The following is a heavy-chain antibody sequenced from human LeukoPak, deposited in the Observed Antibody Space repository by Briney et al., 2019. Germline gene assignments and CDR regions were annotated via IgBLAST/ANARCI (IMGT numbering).Heavy chain of an antibody. CDR2: IYYSGST. J-gene: IGHJ5*02. Sequence: SETLSLTCTVSGGSISSSSYYWGWIRQPPGKGLEWIGSIYYSGSTYYNPSLKSRVTISVDTSKNQFSLKLSSVTAADTAVYYYARHIYCSGGSCYFDPWGQGTLVTVSS. CDR1: GGSISSSSYY. D-gene: IGHD2-15*01. CDR3: ARHIYCSGGSCYFDP. V-gene: IGHV4-39*01.